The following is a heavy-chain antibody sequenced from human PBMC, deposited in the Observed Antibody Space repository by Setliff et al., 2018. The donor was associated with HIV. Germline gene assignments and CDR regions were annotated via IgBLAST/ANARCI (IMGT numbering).Heavy chain of an antibody. CDR1: GYSFTDYA. CDR3: ARGWHSTSPNSYFDY. J-gene: IGHJ4*02. CDR2: INIGNGDT. D-gene: IGHD6-6*01. Sequence: ASVKVSCKASGYSFTDYAMNWVRQAPGQGLEWMGWINIGNGDTKYSQDFHDRVTISRDTPATTVYMELSSLRSDDMSVYYCARGWHSTSPNSYFDYWVQGSLVTVSS. V-gene: IGHV1-3*03.